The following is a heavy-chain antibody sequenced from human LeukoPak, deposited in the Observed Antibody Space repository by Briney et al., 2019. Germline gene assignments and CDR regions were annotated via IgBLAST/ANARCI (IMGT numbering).Heavy chain of an antibody. J-gene: IGHJ6*02. D-gene: IGHD2-2*01. CDR3: ARDGIVVVPAAGTRYYYYYGMDV. V-gene: IGHV1-18*01. CDR2: ISAYNGNT. Sequence: ASVTVSCKASGYTFTSYGISWVRQAPGQGLEWMGWISAYNGNTNYAQKLQGRVTMTTDTSTSTAYMELRSLRSDDTAVYYCARDGIVVVPAAGTRYYYYYGMDVWGQGTTVTVSS. CDR1: GYTFTSYG.